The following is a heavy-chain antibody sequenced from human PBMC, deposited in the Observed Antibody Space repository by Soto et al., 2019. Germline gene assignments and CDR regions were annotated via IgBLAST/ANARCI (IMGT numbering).Heavy chain of an antibody. D-gene: IGHD4-17*01. CDR3: ARGPMTTVTTWGDWYLEL. CDR2: IWYDGTTK. CDR1: GFTFSSYG. Sequence: QVQLVESGGGVVQPGRSLRLSCATSGFTFSSYGMHWVRQGPGKGLEWVAVIWYDGTTKYYADSVNGRFTISRDDSKNTLYLQMNSLRAEDTAVYYCARGPMTTVTTWGDWYLELWGRGTLVTVSS. J-gene: IGHJ2*01. V-gene: IGHV3-33*01.